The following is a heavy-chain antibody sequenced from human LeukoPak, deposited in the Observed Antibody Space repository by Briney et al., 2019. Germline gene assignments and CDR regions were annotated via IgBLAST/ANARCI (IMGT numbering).Heavy chain of an antibody. D-gene: IGHD2-2*01. Sequence: PGGSLRLSCAASGFTFSSYAMSWVRQAPGKGLEWVSAISGSGGSTYYADSVKGRFTISRDNSKNTLYLQMNSLRSEDTAVYYCAKDRPDIVVVPAADPFDYWGQGTLVTVSS. CDR2: ISGSGGST. J-gene: IGHJ4*02. V-gene: IGHV3-23*01. CDR1: GFTFSSYA. CDR3: AKDRPDIVVVPAADPFDY.